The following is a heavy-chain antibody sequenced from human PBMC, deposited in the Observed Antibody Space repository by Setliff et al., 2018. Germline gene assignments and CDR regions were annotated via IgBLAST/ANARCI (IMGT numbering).Heavy chain of an antibody. Sequence: SETLSLTCNVSGVSIANTASYWRWIRQPAGKTLEWIGRVFVDGSTNYNPSLKSRVTMSVDTSKNQFSLKLTSVTAADTAIYYCARDTSSDWAAWFDPWSQGILVTVS. J-gene: IGHJ5*02. CDR3: ARDTSSDWAAWFDP. V-gene: IGHV4-4*07. CDR1: GVSIANTASY. CDR2: VFVDGST. D-gene: IGHD3-22*01.